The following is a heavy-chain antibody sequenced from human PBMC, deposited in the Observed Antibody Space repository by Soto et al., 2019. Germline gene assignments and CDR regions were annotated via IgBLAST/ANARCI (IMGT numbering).Heavy chain of an antibody. CDR2: INHSGST. D-gene: IGHD3-3*01. CDR1: GGSFSGYY. J-gene: IGHJ4*02. Sequence: QVQLQQWGAGLLKPSETLSLTCAVYGGSFSGYYWSWIRQPPGKGLEWIGEINHSGSTNYNPSLKSRVTISVDTSKNQFSLKLSPVTAADTAVYYCARKAIFGVVHPLDYWGQGTLVTVSS. V-gene: IGHV4-34*01. CDR3: ARKAIFGVVHPLDY.